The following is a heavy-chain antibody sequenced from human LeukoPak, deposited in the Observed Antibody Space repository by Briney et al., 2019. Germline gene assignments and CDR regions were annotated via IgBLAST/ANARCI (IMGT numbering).Heavy chain of an antibody. CDR2: INPNSGGT. J-gene: IGHJ5*02. CDR3: ARDLPEAGPNWFAP. V-gene: IGHV1-2*02. D-gene: IGHD6-13*01. Sequence: ASVKVSCKASGYTFTGYYMHWVRQAPGQGLEWMGWINPNSGGTNYAQKFQGRVTMTRDTSISTAYMELSRLRSDDTAVYYCARDLPEAGPNWFAPWGQGTLVTVSS. CDR1: GYTFTGYY.